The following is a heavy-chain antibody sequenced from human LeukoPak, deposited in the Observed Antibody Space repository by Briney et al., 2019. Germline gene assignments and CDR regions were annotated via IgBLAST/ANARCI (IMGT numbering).Heavy chain of an antibody. Sequence: GGSLRLSCAASGFTFSSHWMSWVRQAPGKGLEWVANIKQDGSEKYYVDSVKGRFTISRDNAKNSLYLQMNSLRAEDTAVYYCARDKGRLQWPSNAFDIWGQGTMVTVSS. CDR1: GFTFSSHW. D-gene: IGHD5-24*01. CDR3: ARDKGRLQWPSNAFDI. CDR2: IKQDGSEK. V-gene: IGHV3-7*01. J-gene: IGHJ3*02.